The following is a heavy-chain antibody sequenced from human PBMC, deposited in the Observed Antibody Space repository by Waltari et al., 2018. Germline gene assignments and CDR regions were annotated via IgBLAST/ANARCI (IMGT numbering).Heavy chain of an antibody. D-gene: IGHD6-13*01. CDR3: ARLYSXXWYPIDY. CDR2: IYPGDSEX. CDR1: GYXFTSYX. J-gene: IGHJ4*02. V-gene: IGHV5-51*01. Sequence: EVQLVQSGAEVKXPGESLKISCXGSGYXFTSYXIGWVRQMPGKGLEWMGIIYPGDSEXRYSPSFQGQVTXSAXKSXXXAXLQWSSPXXXDTAXYYCARLYSXXWYPIDYXGQGTLVTVXS.